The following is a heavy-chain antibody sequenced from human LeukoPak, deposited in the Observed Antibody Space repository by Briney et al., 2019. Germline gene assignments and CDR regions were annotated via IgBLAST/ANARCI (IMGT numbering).Heavy chain of an antibody. CDR2: ISSNGGST. V-gene: IGHV3-64*01. CDR1: GFTFSTYA. J-gene: IGHJ6*03. D-gene: IGHD3-3*01. CDR3: ARSYDFWSGYMDV. Sequence: GGSLRLSCAASGFTFSTYAMHWVRQAPGKGLEYVSGISSNGGSTFYANSVNGRFTIFRDSSETTVYLQMGSLRTEDMAVYYCARSYDFWSGYMDVWGKGTTVTVSS.